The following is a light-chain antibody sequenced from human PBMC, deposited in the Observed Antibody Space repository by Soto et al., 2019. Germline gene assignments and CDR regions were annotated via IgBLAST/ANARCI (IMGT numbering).Light chain of an antibody. Sequence: QSVLTQPPSVSGSPGQSVTISCTGTSSDVGSYNRVSWYQQPPGTAPKLMIYEVSNRPSGVPDRFSGSKSGNTASLTISGLQAEDEADYYCSSYTSGAWVFGGGTKVTVL. CDR2: EVS. CDR1: SSDVGSYNR. V-gene: IGLV2-18*02. CDR3: SSYTSGAWV. J-gene: IGLJ3*02.